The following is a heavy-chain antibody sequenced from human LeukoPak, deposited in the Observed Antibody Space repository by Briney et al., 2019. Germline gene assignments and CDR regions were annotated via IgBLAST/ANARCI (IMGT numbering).Heavy chain of an antibody. Sequence: GGSLRLSCAASGFTFSSYGMHWVRQAPGKGLEWVAVISYDGSNKHYADSVKGRFTISRDNSKNTLYLQMNSLRAEDTAVYYCAKVEDTAIGDAFDIWGQGTMVTVSS. CDR2: ISYDGSNK. D-gene: IGHD5-18*01. J-gene: IGHJ3*02. V-gene: IGHV3-30*18. CDR3: AKVEDTAIGDAFDI. CDR1: GFTFSSYG.